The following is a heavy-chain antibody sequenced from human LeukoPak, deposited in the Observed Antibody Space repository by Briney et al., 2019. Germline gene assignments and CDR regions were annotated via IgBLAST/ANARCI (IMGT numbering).Heavy chain of an antibody. CDR2: IYYRGST. V-gene: IGHV4-59*01. Sequence: SQILSLACTVSGGSISSDYWSWIRQPPGKGLEWIGYIYYRGSTNYNPSLKSRVTISVDTSKNQFSLKLSSVTAADTAVYYCARLSGYSSGHYYSDYWGQGTLVTVSS. CDR1: GGSISSDY. D-gene: IGHD3-22*01. CDR3: ARLSGYSSGHYYSDY. J-gene: IGHJ4*02.